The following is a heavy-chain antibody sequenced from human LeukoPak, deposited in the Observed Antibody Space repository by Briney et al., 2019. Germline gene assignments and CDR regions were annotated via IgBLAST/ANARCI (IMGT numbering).Heavy chain of an antibody. CDR3: ARVMAHVPQYDSSGYYYVGAFDI. J-gene: IGHJ3*02. V-gene: IGHV4-31*03. CDR2: IYYSGST. CDR1: GGSTSSGGDN. D-gene: IGHD3-22*01. Sequence: SEIPSRTCTVSGGSTSSGGDNSGGIREHPGKGLEWIGYIYYSGSTYYNLSLKSRGTISVETSKSQFSLKLSSVTAADTAVYYCARVMAHVPQYDSSGYYYVGAFDIWGQGTMVTVSS.